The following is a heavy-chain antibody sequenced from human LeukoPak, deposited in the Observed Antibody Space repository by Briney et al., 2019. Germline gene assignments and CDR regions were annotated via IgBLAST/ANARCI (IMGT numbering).Heavy chain of an antibody. CDR3: ATDNNVNPNWFDP. D-gene: IGHD1-14*01. CDR1: GFTFRSYG. CDR2: IRYDGSNK. J-gene: IGHJ5*02. Sequence: GGSLRLSCAASGFTFRSYGMHWVRQAPGKGLEWVAFIRYDGSNKYYADSVKGRFTISRDNSKNTLYLQMNSLRAEDTAVYYCATDNNVNPNWFDPWGQGTLVTVSS. V-gene: IGHV3-30*02.